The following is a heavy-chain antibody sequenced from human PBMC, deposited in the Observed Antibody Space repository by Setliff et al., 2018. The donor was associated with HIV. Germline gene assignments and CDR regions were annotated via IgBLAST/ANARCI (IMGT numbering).Heavy chain of an antibody. CDR3: ARKDSSSFDY. D-gene: IGHD6-13*01. V-gene: IGHV3-48*01. J-gene: IGHJ4*02. CDR2: IGSGSTPI. CDR1: EFSFSSYA. Sequence: PGGSLRLSCAASEFSFSSYAMTWVRPVPGKGLQWLSYIGSGSTPIFYAGSVKGRFTVSRDNAKNELSLHMNSLRAEDTAVYYCARKDSSSFDYWGQGTLVTVSS.